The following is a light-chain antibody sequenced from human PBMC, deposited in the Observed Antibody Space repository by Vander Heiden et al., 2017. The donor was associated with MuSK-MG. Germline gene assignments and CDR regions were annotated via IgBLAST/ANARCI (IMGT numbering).Light chain of an antibody. V-gene: IGKV3-20*01. CDR1: QSVSSRY. CDR2: VAS. CDR3: QQDGSSPWT. Sequence: EIVLTQSPGTLSLSPGEGATLSCRASQSVSSRYVAWYQQRPGQAPRLLMYVASSRATGIPDRFSGSGSGTDFTLTISILDPEDFAVYYCQQDGSSPWTFGQGTKVEIK. J-gene: IGKJ1*01.